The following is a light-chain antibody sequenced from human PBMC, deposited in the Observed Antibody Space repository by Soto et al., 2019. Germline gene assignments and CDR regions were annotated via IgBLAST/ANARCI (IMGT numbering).Light chain of an antibody. CDR1: QSISSW. CDR3: QRYNSYPYT. Sequence: QMTQSPSTLSASVGDRVTITCRASQSISSWLAWYQQKPGKAPKLLIYDASSLESGVPSRFSGSGSGTEFTLTISSLQPDDFATYYCQRYNSYPYTFGQGTKVDIK. J-gene: IGKJ2*01. CDR2: DAS. V-gene: IGKV1-5*01.